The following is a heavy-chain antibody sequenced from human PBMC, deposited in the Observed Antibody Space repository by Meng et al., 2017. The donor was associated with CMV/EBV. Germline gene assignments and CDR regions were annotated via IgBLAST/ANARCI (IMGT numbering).Heavy chain of an antibody. CDR2: INWNGGST. V-gene: IGHV3-20*04. Sequence: GESLKISCAASGFTFDDYGMSWVRQAPRKGLEWVSGINWNGGSTGYADSVKGRFTISRDNAKNSLYLQMNSLRAEDTAVYYCAINAYVVVPAATDYFDYWGQGTLVTVSS. D-gene: IGHD2-2*01. CDR3: AINAYVVVPAATDYFDY. CDR1: GFTFDDYG. J-gene: IGHJ4*02.